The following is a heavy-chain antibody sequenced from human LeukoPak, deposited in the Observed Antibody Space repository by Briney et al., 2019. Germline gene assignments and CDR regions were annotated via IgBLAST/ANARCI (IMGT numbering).Heavy chain of an antibody. Sequence: SQTLSLTCAISGDSVSSNSAVWNWIRQSPSRGLEWLGRTYYRSRWYNDYAVSVKSRISVNPDTSKNQFSLQLNSVTPEDTAVYYCTRGGAAAGFDFWGQGTWSPSPQ. D-gene: IGHD6-13*01. CDR1: GDSVSSNSAV. V-gene: IGHV6-1*01. CDR3: TRGGAAAGFDF. J-gene: IGHJ4*02. CDR2: TYYRSRWYN.